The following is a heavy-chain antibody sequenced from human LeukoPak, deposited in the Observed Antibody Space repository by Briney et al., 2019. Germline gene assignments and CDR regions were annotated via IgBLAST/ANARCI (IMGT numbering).Heavy chain of an antibody. D-gene: IGHD4-17*01. CDR2: ISSNANSNAT. V-gene: IGHV3-73*01. Sequence: GGSLRLSCAASGFTFSGSAMHWVRQASGKGLEWVGRISSNANSNATAYAASVKSRFTISRDDSKNTAYLQMNSLNTDDSAGYYCTVDNGDQGYWGQGTLVTVSS. CDR1: GFTFSGSA. CDR3: TVDNGDQGY. J-gene: IGHJ4*02.